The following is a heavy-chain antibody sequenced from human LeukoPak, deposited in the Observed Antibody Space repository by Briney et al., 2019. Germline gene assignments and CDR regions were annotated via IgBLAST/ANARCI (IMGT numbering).Heavy chain of an antibody. V-gene: IGHV3-23*01. Sequence: GGSLRLSCAASGFTFSSYAMTWVRQTPGRGLEWVSAISGSGGSTYYTKSVKGRFTISRDNSKNALYLQMNSLRAEDTAVYYCAKERGEIVATTQDWGQGTLVTVSS. J-gene: IGHJ4*02. CDR3: AKERGEIVATTQD. D-gene: IGHD5-12*01. CDR2: ISGSGGST. CDR1: GFTFSSYA.